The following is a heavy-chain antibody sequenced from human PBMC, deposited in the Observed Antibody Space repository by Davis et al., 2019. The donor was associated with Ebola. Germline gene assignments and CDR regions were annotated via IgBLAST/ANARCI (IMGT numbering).Heavy chain of an antibody. V-gene: IGHV4-39*01. CDR2: IYYSGST. CDR1: GGSMTDYY. Sequence: MPSETLSLTCTVSGGSMTDYYWGWIRQPPGKGLEWIGNIYYSGSTYYKPSLKSRVTISVDTSKNQFSLKLSSVTAADTAVYYCARGYSSGWSMYYFDYWGQGTLVTVSS. CDR3: ARGYSSGWSMYYFDY. J-gene: IGHJ4*02. D-gene: IGHD6-19*01.